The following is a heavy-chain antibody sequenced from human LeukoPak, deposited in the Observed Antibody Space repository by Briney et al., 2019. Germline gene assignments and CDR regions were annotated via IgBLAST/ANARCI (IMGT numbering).Heavy chain of an antibody. CDR3: ARASGLGVLLWFGELLPYFDY. J-gene: IGHJ4*02. CDR1: GGSISSGGYY. CDR2: IYHSGST. D-gene: IGHD3-10*01. Sequence: TSETLSLTCTVSGGSISSGGYYWSWIRQHPGKGLEWIGYIYHSGSTYYNPSLKSRVTISVDRSKNQFSLKLSSVTAADTAVYYCARASGLGVLLWFGELLPYFDYWGQGTLVTVSS. V-gene: IGHV4-30-2*01.